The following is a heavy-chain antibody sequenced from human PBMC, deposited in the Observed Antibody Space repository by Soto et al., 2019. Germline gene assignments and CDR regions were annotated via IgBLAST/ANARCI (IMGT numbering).Heavy chain of an antibody. V-gene: IGHV1-8*01. J-gene: IGHJ5*02. Sequence: SVKVSSKASGYTFGNNDISWVRQATGQGLEWMGWMNPNSGNTGYAQKFQGRVSMTRNTSITTAYLELSSLRSDDTAIYYCARMATSGTLNWFDHWGQGTLVTVSS. CDR1: GYTFGNND. CDR3: ARMATSGTLNWFDH. CDR2: MNPNSGNT.